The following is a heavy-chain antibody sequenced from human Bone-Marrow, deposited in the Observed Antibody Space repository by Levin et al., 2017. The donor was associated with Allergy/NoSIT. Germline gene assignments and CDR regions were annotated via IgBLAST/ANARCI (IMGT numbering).Heavy chain of an antibody. J-gene: IGHJ4*02. CDR1: GGSISGGGYS. D-gene: IGHD3-10*01. Sequence: SETLSLTCVVSGGSISGGGYSWTWIRQSPGKGLEWIGYIADSGPTEYNPSLNSRVSMSLDTSNHQCSLRLTSVTAADAAVYYCASGAIGYGSASYIFDYWGQGTRVTVSS. CDR2: IADSGPT. V-gene: IGHV4-30-2*06. CDR3: ASGAIGYGSASYIFDY.